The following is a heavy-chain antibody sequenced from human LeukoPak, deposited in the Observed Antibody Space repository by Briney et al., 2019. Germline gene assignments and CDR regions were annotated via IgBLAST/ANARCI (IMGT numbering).Heavy chain of an antibody. J-gene: IGHJ4*02. CDR2: INPSGGST. CDR3: AREGREAARPGWATLDY. CDR1: GYTFTSYY. V-gene: IGHV1-46*01. D-gene: IGHD6-6*01. Sequence: GASVKVSCKASGYTFTSYYMHWVRQAPGQGLEWMGIINPSGGSTSYAQKFQGRVTMTRDMSTSTVYMELGSLRSEDTAVYYCAREGREAARPGWATLDYWGQGTLVTVSS.